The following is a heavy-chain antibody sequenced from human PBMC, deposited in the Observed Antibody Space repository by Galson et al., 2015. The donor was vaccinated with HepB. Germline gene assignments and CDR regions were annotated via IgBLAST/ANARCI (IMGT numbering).Heavy chain of an antibody. CDR2: IYPGDSDT. V-gene: IGHV5-51*01. CDR3: ARPTRSIAASNYAFDI. Sequence: QSGAEVKRPGESLKISCKGSGYSFTSYWIGWVRQMPGKGLEWMGIIYPGDSDTRYSPSFQGQVTISADKSISTAYLQWSSLKASDTAMYYCARPTRSIAASNYAFDIWGQGTMVTVSS. D-gene: IGHD6-13*01. J-gene: IGHJ3*02. CDR1: GYSFTSYW.